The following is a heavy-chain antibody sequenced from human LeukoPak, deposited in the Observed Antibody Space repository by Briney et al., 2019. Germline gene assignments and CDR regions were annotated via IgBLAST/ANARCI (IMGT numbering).Heavy chain of an antibody. Sequence: PSQTLSLTCTVSGGSISSGDYYWSWIRQPPGKGLEWIGEINHSGSANYNPSLKSRVTISVDTSKNQFSLKLSSVTAADTAVYYCARVAVVPAAPTFDYWGQGTLVTVSS. CDR3: ARVAVVPAAPTFDY. D-gene: IGHD2-2*01. J-gene: IGHJ4*02. CDR2: INHSGSA. V-gene: IGHV4-30-4*01. CDR1: GGSISSGDYY.